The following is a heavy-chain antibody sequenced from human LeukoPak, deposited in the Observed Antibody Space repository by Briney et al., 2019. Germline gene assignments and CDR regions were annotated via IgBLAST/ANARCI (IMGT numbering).Heavy chain of an antibody. J-gene: IGHJ4*02. CDR2: LYSDGTT. D-gene: IGHD1-14*01. CDR3: ARGVEPLAANTLAY. V-gene: IGHV3-53*01. CDR1: GFTVITND. Sequence: GGSLRLSCAASGFTVITNDMTWVPQAPGKGLECVSVLYSDGTTKYADSVQGRFTISRENSKTPLYLEMNSLSPDDTAVYYCARGVEPLAANTLAYWGQGTLVTVSS.